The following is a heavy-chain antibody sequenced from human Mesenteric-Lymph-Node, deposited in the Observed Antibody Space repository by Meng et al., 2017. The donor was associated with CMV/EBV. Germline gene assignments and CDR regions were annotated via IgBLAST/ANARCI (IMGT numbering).Heavy chain of an antibody. CDR3: ARGRRDDFWSGYYWYYFDY. V-gene: IGHV4-38-2*02. CDR2: VYHSGTT. D-gene: IGHD3-3*01. J-gene: IGHJ4*02. Sequence: SETLSLTCTVSDYSISSGYYWGWIRQSPGKGLEWVGSVYHSGTTYYNTSLKSRVTLSLDTSKNQFSLKLSSVTATDTAVYYCARGRRDDFWSGYYWYYFDYWGQGTLVTVSS. CDR1: DYSISSGYY.